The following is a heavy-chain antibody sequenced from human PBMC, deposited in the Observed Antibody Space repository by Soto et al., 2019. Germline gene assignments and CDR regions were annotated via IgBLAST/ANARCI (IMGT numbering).Heavy chain of an antibody. J-gene: IGHJ4*02. D-gene: IGHD2-15*01. CDR1: GFTFSSYA. CDR2: ISYDGSNK. Sequence: GSLRLSCAASGFTFSSYAMHWVRQAPGKGLEWVAVISYDGSNKYYADSVKGRFTISRDNSKNTLYLQMNSLRAEDTAVYYCARDYCSGGSCTIHYWGQGTLVTVS. CDR3: ARDYCSGGSCTIHY. V-gene: IGHV3-30-3*01.